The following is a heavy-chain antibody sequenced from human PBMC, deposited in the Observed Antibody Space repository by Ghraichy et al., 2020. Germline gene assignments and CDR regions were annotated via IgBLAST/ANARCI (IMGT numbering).Heavy chain of an antibody. D-gene: IGHD6-13*01. J-gene: IGHJ4*02. Sequence: GESLNISCAASGFTFSSYAMSWVRQAPGKGLEWVSAISGSGGSTYYADSVKGRFTISRDNSKNTLYLQMNSLRAEDTAVYYCAKGLSSLNDYWGQGTLVTVSS. CDR3: AKGLSSLNDY. CDR2: ISGSGGST. CDR1: GFTFSSYA. V-gene: IGHV3-23*01.